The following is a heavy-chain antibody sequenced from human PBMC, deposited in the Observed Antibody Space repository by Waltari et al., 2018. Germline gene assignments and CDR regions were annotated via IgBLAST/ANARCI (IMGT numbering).Heavy chain of an antibody. CDR1: GVMFSDYA. J-gene: IGHJ6*02. CDR3: AKLGGYSLNGLDV. CDR2: ISGGGIST. Sequence: EVQLLDSGGDSVQPGGSLRLSCAASGVMFSDYAMSWVRRAPGKGLEWVSGISGGGISTYYADSVKGRFSVSRDNSNKTLFLEMRSLRAEDTAVYYCAKLGGYSLNGLDVWGQGTTVTVS. V-gene: IGHV3-23*01. D-gene: IGHD2-21*01.